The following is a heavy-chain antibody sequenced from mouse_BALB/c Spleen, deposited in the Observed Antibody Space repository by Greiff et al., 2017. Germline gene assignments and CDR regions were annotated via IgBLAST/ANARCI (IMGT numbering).Heavy chain of an antibody. CDR3: ARENGNYEGAMDY. V-gene: IGHV2-9*02. J-gene: IGHJ4*01. CDR1: GFSLTSYG. D-gene: IGHD2-1*01. Sequence: QVQLQQSGPGLVAPSQSLSITCTVSGFSLTSYGVHWVRQPPGKGLEWLGVIWAGGSTNYNSALMSRLSISKDNSKSQVFLKMNSLQTDDTAMYYCARENGNYEGAMDYWGQGTSVTVSS. CDR2: IWAGGST.